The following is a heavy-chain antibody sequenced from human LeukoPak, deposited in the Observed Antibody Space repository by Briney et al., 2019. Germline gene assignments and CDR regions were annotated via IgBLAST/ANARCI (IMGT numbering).Heavy chain of an antibody. V-gene: IGHV4-39*07. CDR2: IYYSGST. D-gene: IGHD6-13*01. CDR3: VRRQLVRGIYNWFDP. Sequence: SETLSLTCAVSGGSISSSSYYWGWIRQPPGKGLEWIGSIYYSGSTYYNPSLKSRVTISVDTSKNQFSLKLSSVTAADTAAYYCVRRQLVRGIYNWFDPWGQGTLVTVSS. CDR1: GGSISSSSYY. J-gene: IGHJ5*02.